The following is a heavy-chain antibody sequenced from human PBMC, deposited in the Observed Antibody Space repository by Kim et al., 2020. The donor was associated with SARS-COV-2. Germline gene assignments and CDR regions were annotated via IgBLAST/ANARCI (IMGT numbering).Heavy chain of an antibody. CDR3: ARHVNFHFFRYCGGDCYSEGAFDI. CDR1: GYSFTSYW. V-gene: IGHV5-51*01. CDR2: IYPGDSDT. J-gene: IGHJ3*02. Sequence: GESLKISCKGSGYSFTSYWIGWVRQMPGKGLEWMGIIYPGDSDTRYSPSFQGQVTISADKSISTAYLQWSSLKASDTAMYYCARHVNFHFFRYCGGDCYSEGAFDIWGQGTMVTVSS. D-gene: IGHD2-21*02.